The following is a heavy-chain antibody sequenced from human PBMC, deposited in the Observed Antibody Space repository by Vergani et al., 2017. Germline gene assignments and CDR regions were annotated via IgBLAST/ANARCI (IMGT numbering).Heavy chain of an antibody. V-gene: IGHV1-69*08. CDR3: ARDFGSGPYNY. Sequence: QVQLVQSGAEVKKPGSSVKVSCKASGGTFSSYTISWVRQAPGQGLEWMGRIIPILGIANYAQKFQGRVTITADKSTSTAYMELSSLRSEDTAVYYCARDFGSGPYNYWGQGTLVTVSS. J-gene: IGHJ4*02. CDR2: IIPILGIA. D-gene: IGHD2-15*01. CDR1: GGTFSSYT.